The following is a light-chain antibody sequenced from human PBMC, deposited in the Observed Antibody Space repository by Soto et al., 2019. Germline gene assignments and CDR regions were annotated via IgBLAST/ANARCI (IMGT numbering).Light chain of an antibody. CDR3: QQYSASPQT. Sequence: EIVLTQSPGTLSLSPGERGTLSCRASQSVSSSHLAWYRQKPGQAPRLLIYDASSRATGIPDRFSGSGSGTDFTLTISRLEPEDFAVYYCQQYSASPQTFGQGTKVEIK. V-gene: IGKV3-20*01. CDR1: QSVSSSH. CDR2: DAS. J-gene: IGKJ1*01.